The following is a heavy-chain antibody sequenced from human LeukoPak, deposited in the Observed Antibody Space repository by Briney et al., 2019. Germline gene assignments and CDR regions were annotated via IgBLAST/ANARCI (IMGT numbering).Heavy chain of an antibody. V-gene: IGHV4-39*01. CDR1: GVSISSSSYY. CDR2: IYYSGST. Sequence: SETLSLTCTVSGVSISSSSYYWGWIRQPPGKGLEWIGSIYYSGSTYYNPSLKSRVTISVDTSKNQFSLKLSSVTAADTAVYYCASQVPYDYIWGSYRSGNYFDYWGQGTLVTVSS. J-gene: IGHJ4*02. CDR3: ASQVPYDYIWGSYRSGNYFDY. D-gene: IGHD3-16*02.